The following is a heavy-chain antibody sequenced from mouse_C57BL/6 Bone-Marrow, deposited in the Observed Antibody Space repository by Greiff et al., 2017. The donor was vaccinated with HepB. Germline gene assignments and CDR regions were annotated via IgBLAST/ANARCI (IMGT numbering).Heavy chain of an antibody. J-gene: IGHJ2*01. CDR1: GYTFTDYY. V-gene: IGHV1-19*01. Sequence: SGPVLVKPGASVKMSCKASGYTFTDYYMNWVKQSHGKSLEWIGVINPYNGGTSYNQKFKGKATLTVDKSSSTAYMELNSLTSEDSAVYYCARIDYYYFDYWGQGTTLTVSS. D-gene: IGHD1-1*01. CDR3: ARIDYYYFDY. CDR2: INPYNGGT.